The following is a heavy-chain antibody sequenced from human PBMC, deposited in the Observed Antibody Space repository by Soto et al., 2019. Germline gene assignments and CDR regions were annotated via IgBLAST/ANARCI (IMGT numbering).Heavy chain of an antibody. Sequence: QVQLQESGPGLVRPSETLSLTCTVSGGSINNYYWSWIRQPAGKGLEWIGRVYTSGSTNYNPSLKSRVTMSVDTSNIQFSLRVSSVTAADTAIYYCARGPPFDPWGQGTLVTVSS. CDR1: GGSINNYY. CDR2: VYTSGST. V-gene: IGHV4-4*07. J-gene: IGHJ5*02. CDR3: ARGPPFDP.